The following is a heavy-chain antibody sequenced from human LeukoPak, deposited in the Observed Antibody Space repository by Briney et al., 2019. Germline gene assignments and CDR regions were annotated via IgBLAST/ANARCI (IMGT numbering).Heavy chain of an antibody. D-gene: IGHD3-10*01. CDR1: GFTFGNAW. J-gene: IGHJ4*02. CDR2: IGPDGSEK. V-gene: IGHV3-7*01. CDR3: ARLSAMVRGPEDIFYFEY. Sequence: GGSLRLSCAASGFTFGNAWMTWVRQAPGKGLEWVANIGPDGSEKYYVDSVKGRFTISRDIAKQSVFLQMTSLRVEDTAVYYCARLSAMVRGPEDIFYFEYWGLGTLVTVSS.